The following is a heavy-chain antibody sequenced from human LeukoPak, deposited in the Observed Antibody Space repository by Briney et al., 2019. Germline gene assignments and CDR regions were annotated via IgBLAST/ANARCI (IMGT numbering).Heavy chain of an antibody. CDR3: ARDGEVDTALVNYYYGMDV. J-gene: IGHJ6*02. D-gene: IGHD5-18*01. CDR1: GGSVSSYY. V-gene: IGHV4-4*07. Sequence: SETLSLTCTVSGGSVSSYYWSWIGQPGGKGLEWIGRIYTSGSTNHNPSLKSRVTMSVDTSKNQFSLKLSSVTAADAAVYYCARDGEVDTALVNYYYGMDVWGQGTMVTVSS. CDR2: IYTSGST.